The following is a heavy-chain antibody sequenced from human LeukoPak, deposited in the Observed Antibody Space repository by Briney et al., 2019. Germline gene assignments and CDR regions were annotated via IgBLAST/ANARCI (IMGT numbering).Heavy chain of an antibody. CDR1: GGSISSGGYY. CDR3: ARGYCSSTSCRATHFDY. Sequence: SETLSLTCTVSGGSISSGGYYWSWIRQHPGKGLEWIGYIYYSGSTYYNPSLKSRVTISVDTSKNQFSLKLSSVTAADTAVYYCARGYCSSTSCRATHFDYWGQGTLVTISS. D-gene: IGHD2-2*01. V-gene: IGHV4-31*03. CDR2: IYYSGST. J-gene: IGHJ4*02.